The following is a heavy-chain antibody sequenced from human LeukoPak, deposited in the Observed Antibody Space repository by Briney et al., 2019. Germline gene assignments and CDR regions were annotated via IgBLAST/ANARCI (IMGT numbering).Heavy chain of an antibody. CDR1: GYTFTSYD. D-gene: IGHD1-7*01. CDR2: MNPNSGNT. Sequence: ASVKVSCKASGYTFTSYDINWVRQATGQGLEWMGWMNPNSGNTGYAQKFQGRVTITRNTSISTAYMELSSLRSEDTAVYNCARTVENGITGTRSLGDYWGQGTLVTVSS. V-gene: IGHV1-8*03. CDR3: ARTVENGITGTRSLGDY. J-gene: IGHJ4*02.